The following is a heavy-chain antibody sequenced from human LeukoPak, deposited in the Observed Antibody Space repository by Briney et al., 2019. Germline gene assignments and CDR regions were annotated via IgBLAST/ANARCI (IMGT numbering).Heavy chain of an antibody. CDR1: GFTFSSYA. J-gene: IGHJ6*02. D-gene: IGHD5-12*01. Sequence: PGGSLRLSCAASGFTFSSYAMHWVRQAPGKGLEWVAVISYDGSNKYYADSVKGRFTISRDNSKNTLYLQMNSLRAEDTAVYYCARGIGYGAMDVWGHGTTVTVSS. V-gene: IGHV3-30*14. CDR2: ISYDGSNK. CDR3: ARGIGYGAMDV.